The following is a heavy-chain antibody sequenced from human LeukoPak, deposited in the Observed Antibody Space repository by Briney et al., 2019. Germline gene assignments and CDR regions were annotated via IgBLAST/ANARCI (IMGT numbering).Heavy chain of an antibody. V-gene: IGHV1-69*13. Sequence: GASVKVSCKASGGTFSSYAISWVRQAPGQGLEWMGGIIPIFGTANYAQKFQGRVTITADESTSTAYMELSSLRSEDTAVYYCARGDYDILTGYFYFDYWGQGTLVTVSS. J-gene: IGHJ4*02. D-gene: IGHD3-9*01. CDR2: IIPIFGTA. CDR1: GGTFSSYA. CDR3: ARGDYDILTGYFYFDY.